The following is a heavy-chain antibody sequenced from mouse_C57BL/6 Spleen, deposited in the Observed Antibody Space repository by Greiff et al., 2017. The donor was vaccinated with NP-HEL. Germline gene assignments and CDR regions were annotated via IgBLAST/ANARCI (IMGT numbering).Heavy chain of an antibody. CDR2: ISDGGSYT. Sequence: EVKLMESGGGLVKPGGSLKLSCAASGFTFSSYAMSWVRQTPEKRLEWVATISDGGSYTYYPDNVKGRFTISRDNAKNNLYLQMSHLKSEDTAMYYCARDLLLRAYWGQGTLVTVSA. V-gene: IGHV5-4*01. CDR1: GFTFSSYA. J-gene: IGHJ3*01. D-gene: IGHD1-1*01. CDR3: ARDLLLRAY.